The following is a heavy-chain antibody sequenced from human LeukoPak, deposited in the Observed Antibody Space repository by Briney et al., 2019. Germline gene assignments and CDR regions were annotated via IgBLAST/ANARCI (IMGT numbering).Heavy chain of an antibody. Sequence: GASVKVSCKASGYTFTSYGISWVRQAPGQGLEWMGWISAYNGNTNYAQKLQGRVTMTTDTSTSTAYKELRSLKSDNTAVYYCARDRGIAYYYDSSGYYPCYWGQGTLVTVSS. D-gene: IGHD3-22*01. CDR2: ISAYNGNT. CDR1: GYTFTSYG. V-gene: IGHV1-18*01. CDR3: ARDRGIAYYYDSSGYYPCY. J-gene: IGHJ4*02.